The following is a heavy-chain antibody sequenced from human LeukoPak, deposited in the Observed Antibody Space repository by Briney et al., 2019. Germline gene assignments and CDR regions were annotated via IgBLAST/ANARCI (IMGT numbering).Heavy chain of an antibody. CDR3: ARDRESDYVWGSYSRPNFDY. CDR2: VSSSSSYI. J-gene: IGHJ4*02. Sequence: GGSLRLSCAASGFTFSSYSMNRVRQAPGKGLEWVSSVSSSSSYIYYADSVKGRFTISRDNAKNSLYLQMNSLRAEDTAVYCCARDRESDYVWGSYSRPNFDYWGQGTLVTVSS. V-gene: IGHV3-21*01. D-gene: IGHD3-16*01. CDR1: GFTFSSYS.